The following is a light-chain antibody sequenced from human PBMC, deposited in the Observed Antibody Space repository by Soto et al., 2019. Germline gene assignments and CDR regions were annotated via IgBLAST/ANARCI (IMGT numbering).Light chain of an antibody. J-gene: IGKJ2*01. CDR3: QQYNSHPYT. CDR1: RSINTW. Sequence: DFQMTQSPSTLPAPVGASATITCRASRSINTWLAWYQQKPGRTPNLLFCKASVLESGVPSRFSGGGSGTEFTLTISSLQPDDFATYYCQQYNSHPYTFGRGTKLQIK. V-gene: IGKV1-5*03. CDR2: KAS.